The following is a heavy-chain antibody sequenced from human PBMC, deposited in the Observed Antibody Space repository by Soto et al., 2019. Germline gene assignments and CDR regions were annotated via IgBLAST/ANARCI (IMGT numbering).Heavy chain of an antibody. V-gene: IGHV1-2*02. J-gene: IGHJ4*02. CDR1: GYTFTGYY. CDR3: ARDTQGITMVRGVIPYFDY. Sequence: ASVKVSCKASGYTFTGYYMHWVRQAPGQGLEWMGWINPNSGGTNYAQKFQGRVTMTRDTSISTAYMGLSRLRSDDTAVYYCARDTQGITMVRGVIPYFDYWGQGTLVTVSS. CDR2: INPNSGGT. D-gene: IGHD3-10*01.